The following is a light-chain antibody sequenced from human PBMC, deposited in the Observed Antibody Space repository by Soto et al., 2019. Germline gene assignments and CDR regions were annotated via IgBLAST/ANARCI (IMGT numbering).Light chain of an antibody. CDR1: SSDVGAYNY. V-gene: IGLV2-11*01. CDR3: CSYAGSYTVV. J-gene: IGLJ3*02. CDR2: DVS. Sequence: QSALTQPRSVSGSPGQSVTISCTGTSSDVGAYNYVSWYQQHPGKVPKLMIYDVSRRPSGVPDRFSGSKSGNTASLTISGLQADDEADYYCCSYAGSYTVVFGGGTKRTVL.